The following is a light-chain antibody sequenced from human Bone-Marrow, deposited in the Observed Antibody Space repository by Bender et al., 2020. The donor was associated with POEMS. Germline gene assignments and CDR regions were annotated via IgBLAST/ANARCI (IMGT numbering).Light chain of an antibody. J-gene: IGLJ1*01. V-gene: IGLV1-47*01. Sequence: QSVLTQPPSASGTPGQRVTISCSGSSSNIGTNSVSWYQQLPETAPKLLIYMNSERPSGVPDRFSGSKSGTSASLAISGLRSEDEADFYCAAWDDSLSGYVFGSGTKVTVL. CDR1: SSNIGTNS. CDR3: AAWDDSLSGYV. CDR2: MNS.